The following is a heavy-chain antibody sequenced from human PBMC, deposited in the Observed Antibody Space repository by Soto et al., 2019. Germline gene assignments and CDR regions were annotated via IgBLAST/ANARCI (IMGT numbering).Heavy chain of an antibody. CDR3: ARRYSSSSLHCPPDY. CDR1: GSPSSSYA. J-gene: IGHJ4*02. D-gene: IGHD6-13*01. V-gene: IGHV3-30-3*01. CDR2: ISYDGSNK. Sequence: GGSLRLSCAVSGSPSSSYAMHWVRQAPGKGLEWVAVISYDGSNKYYADSVKGRFTISRDNSKNTLYLQMNSLRAEDTAVYYCARRYSSSSLHCPPDYWGQGTLGTVSA.